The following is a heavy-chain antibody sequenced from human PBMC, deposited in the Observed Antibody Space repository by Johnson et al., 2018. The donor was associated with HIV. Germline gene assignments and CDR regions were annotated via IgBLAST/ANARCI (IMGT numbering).Heavy chain of an antibody. CDR1: GFTFSSYA. D-gene: IGHD3-22*01. CDR3: ARDEGIVVVSHAFDI. CDR2: ISSDGSNK. J-gene: IGHJ3*02. V-gene: IGHV3-30-3*01. Sequence: VQLVESGGGVVQPGRSLRLSCAASGFTFSSYAMHWVRQAPGKGLEWVAVISSDGSNKYYADSVKRRFTISRDNSKNTLYLQMNSLRAEDTAVYYCARDEGIVVVSHAFDIWGQGTMVTVSS.